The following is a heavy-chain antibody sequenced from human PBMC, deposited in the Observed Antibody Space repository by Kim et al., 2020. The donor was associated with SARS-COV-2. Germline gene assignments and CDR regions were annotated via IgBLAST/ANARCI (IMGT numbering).Heavy chain of an antibody. V-gene: IGHV3-30*18. CDR2: ISYDGSNK. CDR1: GFTFSSYG. J-gene: IGHJ4*01. Sequence: GGSLRLSCAASGFTFSSYGMHWVRQAPGKGLEWVAVISYDGSNKYYADSVKGRFTISRDNSKNTLYLQMNSLRAEDTAVYYCAKDRKYYDFWSGYFDDY. CDR3: AKDRKYYDFWSGYFDDY. D-gene: IGHD3-3*01.